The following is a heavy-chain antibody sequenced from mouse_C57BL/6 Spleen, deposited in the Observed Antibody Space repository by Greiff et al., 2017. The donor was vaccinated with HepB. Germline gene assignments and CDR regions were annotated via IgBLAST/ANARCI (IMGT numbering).Heavy chain of an antibody. V-gene: IGHV1-19*01. CDR2: INPYNGGT. D-gene: IGHD1-1*01. CDR1: GYTFTDYY. J-gene: IGHJ1*03. Sequence: EVQLQQSGPVLVKPGASVKMSCKASGYTFTDYYMNWVKQSHGKSLEWIGVINPYNGGTSYNQKFKGKATLTVDKSSSTAYMELNSLTSEDSAVYYCAREGVITTVVGDFDVWGTGTTVTVSS. CDR3: AREGVITTVVGDFDV.